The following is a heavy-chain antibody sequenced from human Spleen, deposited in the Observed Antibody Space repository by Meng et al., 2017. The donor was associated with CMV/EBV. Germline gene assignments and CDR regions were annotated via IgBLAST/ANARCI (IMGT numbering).Heavy chain of an antibody. CDR1: GFPFSSYW. V-gene: IGHV3-7*01. D-gene: IGHD3-3*01. CDR3: ARLTHVVASFWSGYPPYYFDY. J-gene: IGHJ4*02. CDR2: IRSDGGEK. Sequence: GESLKISCAASGFPFSSYWMSWVRQAPGKGLEWVANIRSDGGEKYYADAVKGRFTISRDNAKNSLDLLMNGLSAEDTALYFCARLTHVVASFWSGYPPYYFDYWGQGTLVTVSS.